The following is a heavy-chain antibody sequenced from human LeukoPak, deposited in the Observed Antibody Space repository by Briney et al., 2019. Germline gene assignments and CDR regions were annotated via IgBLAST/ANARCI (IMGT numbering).Heavy chain of an antibody. D-gene: IGHD4-17*01. CDR2: IWYDGSNK. V-gene: IGHV3-33*01. J-gene: IGHJ4*02. CDR3: ARDRFSYGDTYYFDY. CDR1: GFTFSSYG. Sequence: GGSLRLSCAASGFTFSSYGMHWVRQAPGKGLEWVAVIWYDGSNKYYADSVKGRFTISRDNSKNTLYLQMNSLRAEDTAVYYCARDRFSYGDTYYFDYWGQRTLVTVSS.